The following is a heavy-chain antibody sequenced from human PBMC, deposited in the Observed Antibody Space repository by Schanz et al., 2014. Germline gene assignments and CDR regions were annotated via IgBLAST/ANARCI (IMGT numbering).Heavy chain of an antibody. CDR1: GFTFSSHW. V-gene: IGHV3-74*02. CDR3: ARKMKLGVYGGKGHDSLDI. D-gene: IGHD4-17*01. J-gene: IGHJ3*02. Sequence: EVQLVESGGGLVQPGGSLRLSCSASGFTFSSHWMHWVRQDPGKGLVWVARINSVGGNTDYADSVTGRFTISRDNAKNTLYLQMNALRAEDTAVYYCARKMKLGVYGGKGHDSLDIWGQGTMXTVSS. CDR2: INSVGGNT.